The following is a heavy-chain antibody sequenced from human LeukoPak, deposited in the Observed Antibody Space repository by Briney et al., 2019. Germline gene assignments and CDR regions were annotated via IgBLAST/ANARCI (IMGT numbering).Heavy chain of an antibody. Sequence: SETLSLTCAVYGGSFGGYYWSWIRQPPGKGLEWIGEINHSGSTNYNPSLKSRVTISVDTSKNQFSLKLSSVTAADTAVYYCARWVLTGTTGYFDYWGQGTLVTVSS. CDR3: ARWVLTGTTGYFDY. J-gene: IGHJ4*02. D-gene: IGHD3-9*01. V-gene: IGHV4-34*01. CDR2: INHSGST. CDR1: GGSFGGYY.